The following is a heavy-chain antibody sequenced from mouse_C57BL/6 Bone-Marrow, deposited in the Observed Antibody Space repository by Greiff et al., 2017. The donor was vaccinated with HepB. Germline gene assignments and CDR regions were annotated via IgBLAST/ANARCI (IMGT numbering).Heavy chain of an antibody. CDR2: INPSSGYT. CDR3: ARSFYYYGSSPFDY. J-gene: IGHJ2*01. D-gene: IGHD1-1*01. CDR1: GYPFTSYT. Sequence: QVQLKQSGAELARPGASVKMSCKASGYPFTSYTMHWVKQRPGQGLEWIGYINPSSGYTKYNPTFKDKATLTADKSSSTAYMKLSSLTSEDSAVYYCARSFYYYGSSPFDYWGQGTTLTVSS. V-gene: IGHV1-4*01.